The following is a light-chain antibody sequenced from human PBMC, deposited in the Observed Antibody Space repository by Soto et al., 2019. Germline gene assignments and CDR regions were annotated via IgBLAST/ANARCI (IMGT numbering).Light chain of an antibody. CDR2: DVN. CDR1: SSDVGAYNY. V-gene: IGLV2-14*01. Sequence: QSVLTQPASVSGSPGQSITISCTGTSSDVGAYNYVSWYQQHPGKAPKLMIYDVNIRPSGVSDRCSGSKSGNTASLTISGLQAEDEADYYCSSYTTSSLVFGGGTKLTVL. J-gene: IGLJ2*01. CDR3: SSYTTSSLV.